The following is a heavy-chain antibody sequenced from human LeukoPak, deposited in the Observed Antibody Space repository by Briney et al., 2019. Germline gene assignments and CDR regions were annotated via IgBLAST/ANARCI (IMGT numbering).Heavy chain of an antibody. J-gene: IGHJ5*02. D-gene: IGHD6-13*01. V-gene: IGHV4-59*01. CDR2: IYYSGST. CDR3: ARDLAAAGTIAVFDP. CDR1: GRSISSYY. Sequence: SDTLSLTCTVSGRSISSYYWSWIRPPPGKGLEWSGYIYYSGSTNYNPSLKSRVTITEDTSKNQFSLKLSSVTAADTAVYYCARDLAAAGTIAVFDPWGQGTLVTVSS.